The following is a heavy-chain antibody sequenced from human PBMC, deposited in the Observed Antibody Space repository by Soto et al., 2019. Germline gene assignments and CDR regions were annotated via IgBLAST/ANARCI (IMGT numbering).Heavy chain of an antibody. D-gene: IGHD6-13*01. J-gene: IGHJ6*02. CDR1: GFIFSTHA. V-gene: IGHV3-30-3*01. CDR3: ASDRSNWYGYSYGMDV. CDR2: ISYDGSNK. Sequence: PGGSLRLSCAASGFIFSTHAMHWVRQAPGKGLEWVAVISYDGSNKYYADSVKGRFTISRDNSKNTLYLQMNSLRAEDTAVYYCASDRSNWYGYSYGMDVWGQGTTVTVSS.